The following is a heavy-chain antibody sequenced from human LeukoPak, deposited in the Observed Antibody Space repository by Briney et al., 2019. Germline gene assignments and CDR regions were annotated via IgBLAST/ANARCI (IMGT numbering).Heavy chain of an antibody. CDR1: GGSISSSSYY. D-gene: IGHD3-10*01. V-gene: IGHV4-39*07. CDR2: IYYSGST. J-gene: IGHJ4*02. CDR3: ARAVGITMVRGVIPLDY. Sequence: SVTLSLTCTVSGGSISSSSYYWGWIRQPPGKGLEWIGSIYYSGSTYYNPSLKSRVTISVDTSKNQFSLKLSSVTAADTAVYYCARAVGITMVRGVIPLDYWGQGTLVTVSS.